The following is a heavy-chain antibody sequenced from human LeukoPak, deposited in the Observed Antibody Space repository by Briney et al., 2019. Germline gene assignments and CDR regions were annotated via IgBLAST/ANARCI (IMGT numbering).Heavy chain of an antibody. J-gene: IGHJ4*02. Sequence: SETLSLTCTVSGGSISPYYWSWIRQPPGKGLEWIGYIYYNGDTNYNPSLKSRATMSVDTSKNQFSLKLTSVTAADTAVYYCARYDWAKYFDYWGQGTLVTVSS. CDR2: IYYNGDT. CDR3: ARYDWAKYFDY. CDR1: GGSISPYY. V-gene: IGHV4-59*01. D-gene: IGHD3-16*01.